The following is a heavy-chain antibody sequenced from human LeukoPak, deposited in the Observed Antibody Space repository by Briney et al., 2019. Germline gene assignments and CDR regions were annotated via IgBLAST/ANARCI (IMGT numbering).Heavy chain of an antibody. Sequence: SETLSLTCTVSGGSISSSSYYWGWIRQPPGKGLEWNGSIYYSGSTYYNPSLKSRATISVDTSKNQFSLKLSSVTAADRACYYRAGSQLWSPFDMWGQGTMVTVSS. CDR2: IYYSGST. D-gene: IGHD5-18*01. J-gene: IGHJ3*02. CDR3: AGSQLWSPFDM. CDR1: GGSISSSSYY. V-gene: IGHV4-39*07.